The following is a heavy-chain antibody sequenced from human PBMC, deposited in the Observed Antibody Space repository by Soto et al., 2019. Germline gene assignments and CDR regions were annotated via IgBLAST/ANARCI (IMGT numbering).Heavy chain of an antibody. CDR3: ARHRTQGTTVRGVILGWFDP. CDR2: IYYSGST. D-gene: IGHD3-10*01. Sequence: QLQLQESGPGLVKPSETLSLTCTVSGGSISSSSYYWGWIRQPPGKGLEWIGSIYYSGSTYYNPSLKSRVTISVDTSKNQFSLKLSSVTAADTAVYYCARHRTQGTTVRGVILGWFDPWGQGTLVTVSS. J-gene: IGHJ5*02. V-gene: IGHV4-39*01. CDR1: GGSISSSSYY.